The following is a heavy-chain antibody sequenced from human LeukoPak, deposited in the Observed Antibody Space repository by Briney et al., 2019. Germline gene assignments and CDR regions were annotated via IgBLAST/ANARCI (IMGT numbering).Heavy chain of an antibody. J-gene: IGHJ6*03. V-gene: IGHV4-4*07. CDR1: GYSISSGYY. CDR3: ARREVETTFLYYYYMDV. D-gene: IGHD2/OR15-2a*01. Sequence: SETLSLTCTVSGYSISSGYYWSWIRQPAGKGLEWIGRIYTSGSTNYNPSLKSRATMSVDTSKNQFSLKLSSVTAADTSVYYCARREVETTFLYYYYMDVWGKGTTVTVSS. CDR2: IYTSGST.